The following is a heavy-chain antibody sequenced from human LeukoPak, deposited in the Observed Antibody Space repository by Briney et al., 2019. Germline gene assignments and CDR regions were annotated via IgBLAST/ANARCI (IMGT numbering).Heavy chain of an antibody. V-gene: IGHV3-53*01. J-gene: IGHJ4*02. CDR1: GFNVSSNY. CDR2: IYSGGST. Sequence: GGSLRLSCAASGFNVSSNYMSWVRQAPGKGLEWVSVIYSGGSTYYADSVKGRFTISRDNSKNTLYLQMNSLRAEDTAVYYCAKDRAYDSSGYYSQYFDYWGQGTLVTVSS. D-gene: IGHD3-22*01. CDR3: AKDRAYDSSGYYSQYFDY.